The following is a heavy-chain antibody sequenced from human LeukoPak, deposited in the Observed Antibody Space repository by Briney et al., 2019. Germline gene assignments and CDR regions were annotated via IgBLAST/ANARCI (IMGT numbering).Heavy chain of an antibody. J-gene: IGHJ6*03. CDR3: TTDHQTTVSPYYYYYYMDV. V-gene: IGHV3-15*01. D-gene: IGHD4-11*01. CDR1: GFTFSSYA. Sequence: GGSLRLSCAASGFTFSSYAMSWVRQAPGKGREWVGRIKSKIDGGTTDYAAPVKGRFTISRDDSKNTLYLQMNSLKTEDTAVYYCTTDHQTTVSPYYYYYYMDVWGKGTTVTVSS. CDR2: IKSKIDGGTT.